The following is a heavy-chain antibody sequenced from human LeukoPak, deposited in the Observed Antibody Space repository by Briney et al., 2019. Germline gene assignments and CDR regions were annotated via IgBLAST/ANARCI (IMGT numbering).Heavy chain of an antibody. CDR3: ARGKRYFDWLVRYYFDY. J-gene: IGHJ4*02. CDR2: INHSGST. Sequence: SETLSLTCAVYGGSFSGYYWSWIRQPPGKGLEWIGEINHSGSTNYNPSLKSRVTISVDTSKNQFSLKLSSVTAADTAVYYCARGKRYFDWLVRYYFDYWGQGTLVTVSS. V-gene: IGHV4-34*01. D-gene: IGHD3-9*01. CDR1: GGSFSGYY.